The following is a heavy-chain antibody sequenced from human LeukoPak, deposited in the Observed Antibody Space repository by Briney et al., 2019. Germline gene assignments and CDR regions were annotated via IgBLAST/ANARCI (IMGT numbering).Heavy chain of an antibody. Sequence: GGSLRLSCAASGFTFSSYSMNWVRQAPGKGLEWVSSIRSSSYIYYADSVKGRCTISRDNAKNSLYLQMNSLRAEDTAVYYCASDYYDSSAPEDAFDIWGQGTMVTVSS. J-gene: IGHJ3*02. V-gene: IGHV3-21*01. CDR1: GFTFSSYS. CDR3: ASDYYDSSAPEDAFDI. CDR2: IRSSSYI. D-gene: IGHD3-22*01.